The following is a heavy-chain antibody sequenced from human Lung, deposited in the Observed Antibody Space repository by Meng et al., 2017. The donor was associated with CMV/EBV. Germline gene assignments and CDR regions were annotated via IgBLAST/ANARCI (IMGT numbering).Heavy chain of an antibody. CDR1: GYTFSSYD. CDR2: MNPNRGNT. J-gene: IGHJ5*02. CDR3: ARVDYYDSSGYPMTYNWFDP. D-gene: IGHD3-22*01. Sequence: ASVKVSXKASGYTFSSYDINWVRQATGQGLEWMGWMNPNRGNTGYAQKFQGRVTMTRNTSISTAYMELSSLRSEDTAVYYCARVDYYDSSGYPMTYNWFDPWGQGXLVTVSS. V-gene: IGHV1-8*01.